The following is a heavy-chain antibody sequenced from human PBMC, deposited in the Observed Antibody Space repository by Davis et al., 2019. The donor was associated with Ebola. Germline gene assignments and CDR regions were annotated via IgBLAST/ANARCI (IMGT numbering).Heavy chain of an antibody. CDR2: INWNGGST. CDR3: ARELRDYDILTSYGMDV. D-gene: IGHD3-9*01. CDR1: GFTFDDYG. Sequence: PGGSLRLSCAASGFTFDDYGMSWVRQAPGKGLEWVSGINWNGGSTGYADSVKGRFTISRDNAKNSLYLQMNSLRAEDTALYHCARELRDYDILTSYGMDVWGQGTTVTVSS. V-gene: IGHV3-20*01. J-gene: IGHJ6*02.